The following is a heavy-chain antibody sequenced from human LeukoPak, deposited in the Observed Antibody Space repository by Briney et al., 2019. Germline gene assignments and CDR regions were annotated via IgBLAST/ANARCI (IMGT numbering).Heavy chain of an antibody. D-gene: IGHD4-17*01. J-gene: IGHJ4*02. V-gene: IGHV4-34*01. CDR2: INHSGST. Sequence: KPSETLSLTCAVYGGSFRGYYWSWIRQPPGKGLEWIGEINHSGSTNYNPSLKSRVTISVDTSKNQFSLDLSSVTAADTAVYYCATYGDHAFDYWGQGTLVTVSS. CDR1: GGSFRGYY. CDR3: ATYGDHAFDY.